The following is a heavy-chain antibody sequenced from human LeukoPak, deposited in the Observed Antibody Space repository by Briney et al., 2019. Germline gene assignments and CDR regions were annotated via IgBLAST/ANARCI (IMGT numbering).Heavy chain of an antibody. V-gene: IGHV3-23*01. CDR3: AKDRIWSGYSKYYFDC. CDR1: GFTFSSYA. CDR2: ISGSGGST. Sequence: GGSLRLSCAASGFTFSSYAMNWVRQAPGKGLEWVSGISGSGGSTYYADSVKGRFTISRDNSKNTLYLQMNSLRAEDAAIYYCAKDRIWSGYSKYYFDCWGQGTLVTVSS. D-gene: IGHD3-3*01. J-gene: IGHJ4*02.